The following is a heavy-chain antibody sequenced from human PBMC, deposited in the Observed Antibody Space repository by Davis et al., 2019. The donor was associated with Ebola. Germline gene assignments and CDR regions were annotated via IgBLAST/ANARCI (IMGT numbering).Heavy chain of an antibody. D-gene: IGHD6-13*01. CDR2: IYHSGST. CDR3: ARRVSDDPTYFDY. Sequence: SETLSLTCAVSGGSISSSNWWSWVRQPPGKGLEWIGEIYHSGSTNYNPSLKSRVTISVDKSKNQFSLKLSSVTAADTAVYYCARRVSDDPTYFDYWGQGTLVTVSS. CDR1: GGSISSSNW. J-gene: IGHJ4*02. V-gene: IGHV4-4*02.